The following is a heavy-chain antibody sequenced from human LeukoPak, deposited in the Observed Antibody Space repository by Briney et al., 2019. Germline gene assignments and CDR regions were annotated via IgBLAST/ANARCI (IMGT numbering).Heavy chain of an antibody. V-gene: IGHV1-8*03. CDR3: AREGYYDSSGYYNDAFDI. D-gene: IGHD3-22*01. Sequence: ASVKVSCKASGYTFTSYDINWLRQATGQGLEWMGWMNPNSGNTGYAQKFQGRVTITRNTSISTAYMELSSLRSEDTAVYYCAREGYYDSSGYYNDAFDIWGQGTMVTVSS. J-gene: IGHJ3*02. CDR2: MNPNSGNT. CDR1: GYTFTSYD.